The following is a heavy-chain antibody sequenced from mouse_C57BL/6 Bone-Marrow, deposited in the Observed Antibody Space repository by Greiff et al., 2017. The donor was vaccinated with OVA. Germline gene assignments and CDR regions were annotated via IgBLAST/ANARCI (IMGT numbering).Heavy chain of an antibody. CDR2: ISDGGSYT. CDR1: GFTFSSYA. CDR3: ARDWDPY. Sequence: EVQLVESGGGLVKPGGSLKLSCAASGFTFSSYAMSWVRQTPEKRLEWVATISDGGSYTYYPDNVKGRFTISRDNAKNNLYLQMSHLKSEDTAMYYCARDWDPYWGQGTTLTVSS. V-gene: IGHV5-4*01. D-gene: IGHD4-1*01. J-gene: IGHJ2*01.